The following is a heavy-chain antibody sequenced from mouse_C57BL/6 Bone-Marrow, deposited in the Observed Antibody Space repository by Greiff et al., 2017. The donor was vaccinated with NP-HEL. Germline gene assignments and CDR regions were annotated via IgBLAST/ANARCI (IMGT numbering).Heavy chain of an antibody. J-gene: IGHJ3*01. Sequence: VKLQESGPELVKPGASVKISCKASGYAFSSSWMNWVKQRPGKGLEWIGRIYPGDGDPNYNGKFKGKATLTADKSSSTAYMQLSILTSEDSAVYFCARRRRGPWFAYWGQGTLVTVSA. V-gene: IGHV1-82*01. CDR2: IYPGDGDP. CDR1: GYAFSSSW. CDR3: ARRRRGPWFAY.